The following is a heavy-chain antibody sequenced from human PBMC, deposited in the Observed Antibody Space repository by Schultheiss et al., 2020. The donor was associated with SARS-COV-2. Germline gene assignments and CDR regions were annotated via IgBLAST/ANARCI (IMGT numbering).Heavy chain of an antibody. CDR3: ARLVRSSWYYFDY. CDR1: GGSFSGYY. CDR2: IYYSGST. Sequence: SETLSLTCAVYGGSFSGYYWSWIRQPPGKGLEWIGYIYYSGSTNYNPSLKSRVTISVDTSKNQFSLKLSSVTAADTAVYYCARLVRSSWYYFDYWGQGTLVTVSS. D-gene: IGHD6-13*01. J-gene: IGHJ4*02. V-gene: IGHV4-59*01.